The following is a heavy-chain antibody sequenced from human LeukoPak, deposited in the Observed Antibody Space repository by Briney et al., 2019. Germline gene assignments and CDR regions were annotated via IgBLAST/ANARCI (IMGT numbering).Heavy chain of an antibody. CDR2: INPSGGST. CDR1: GYTFTSYY. D-gene: IGHD2-8*01. J-gene: IGHJ4*02. V-gene: IGHV1-46*01. CDR3: AREAMVYAIPQFFDY. Sequence: GASVKVSCKASGYTFTSYYMHWVRQAPGQGLEWVGIINPSGGSTSYAQKFQGRVTMTRDTSTSTVYMELSSLRSEDTAVYYCAREAMVYAIPQFFDYWGQGTLVTVSS.